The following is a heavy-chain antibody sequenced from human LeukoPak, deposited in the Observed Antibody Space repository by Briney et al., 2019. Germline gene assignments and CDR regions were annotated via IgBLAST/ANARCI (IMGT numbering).Heavy chain of an antibody. CDR1: GYSFTSYW. CDR3: AXRPYYYDSSGYPDDAFDI. V-gene: IGHV5-51*01. J-gene: IGHJ3*02. CDR2: IYPGDSDT. Sequence: GESLKISCKGSGYSFTSYWIGWVRQMPGKGLEWMGIIYPGDSDTRYSPSFQGQVTISADKSISTAYLQWSSLKASDTAMYYCAXRPYYYDSSGYPDDAFDIWGQGTMVTVS. D-gene: IGHD3-22*01.